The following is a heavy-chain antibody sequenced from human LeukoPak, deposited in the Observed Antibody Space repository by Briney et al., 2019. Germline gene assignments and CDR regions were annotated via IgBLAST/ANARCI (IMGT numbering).Heavy chain of an antibody. Sequence: PGGSLRLSCAASGFTFSSYAMSWVRQAPGKGLEWVSIITGSDTSTYYADSVKGRFTISRDNTKNTLYLQMNSLRAEDTAVYYCAKSPSWSGYLFDYWGQGTLVTVSS. J-gene: IGHJ4*02. D-gene: IGHD3-3*01. V-gene: IGHV3-23*01. CDR2: ITGSDTST. CDR3: AKSPSWSGYLFDY. CDR1: GFTFSSYA.